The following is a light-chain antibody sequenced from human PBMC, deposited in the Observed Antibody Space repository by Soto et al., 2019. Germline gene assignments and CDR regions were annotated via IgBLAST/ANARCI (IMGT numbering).Light chain of an antibody. CDR2: EVS. CDR3: TSHAGSNNYV. Sequence: QSVLTQPASVSGSPGQSITISCTGTGSDVGGYNFVSWYQQLPGKAPKLIIYEVSNRPSGVPDRFSGSKSGNTASLTVSGLQAEDEADYYCTSHAGSNNYVFGTGTKLTVL. J-gene: IGLJ1*01. V-gene: IGLV2-8*01. CDR1: GSDVGGYNF.